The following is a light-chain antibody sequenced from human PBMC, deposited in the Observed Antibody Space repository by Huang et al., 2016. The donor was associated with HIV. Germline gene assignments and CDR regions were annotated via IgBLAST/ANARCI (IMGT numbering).Light chain of an antibody. V-gene: IGKV1-27*01. J-gene: IGKJ1*01. CDR3: QRYDSAPRA. CDR1: QDIGNF. CDR2: GAS. Sequence: DIQMTQSPSSLSASPGVRVTLSCRANQDIGNFLAWYQHKPGGVPRLLIYGASNLQSGLPSRFSGRGSGTDFTLTITSFQPDDVATYYCQRYDSAPRAFGQGTKVEI.